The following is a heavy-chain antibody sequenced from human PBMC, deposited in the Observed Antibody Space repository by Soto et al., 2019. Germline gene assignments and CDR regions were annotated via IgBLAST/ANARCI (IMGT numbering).Heavy chain of an antibody. CDR3: AKDIRTSGWYGMDV. CDR2: ISWDGDNT. Sequence: EVQLVESGGVVVQSGGSLRLSCAVSGFTFDDYMMHWVRQVPGKGLEWVSLISWDGDNTSYSDSVKGLFTISRDNSKDSLYLQMNSLRTEDTALYYCAKDIRTSGWYGMDVWGQGTTVNVSS. D-gene: IGHD6-19*01. CDR1: GFTFDDYM. V-gene: IGHV3-43*01. J-gene: IGHJ6*02.